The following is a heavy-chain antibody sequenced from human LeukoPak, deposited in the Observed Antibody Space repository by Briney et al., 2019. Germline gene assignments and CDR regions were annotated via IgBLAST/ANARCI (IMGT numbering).Heavy chain of an antibody. V-gene: IGHV1-2*06. CDR3: ARGSCSSSNCFPDY. CDR1: GYTFTDYY. Sequence: GASVKVSCKGSGYTFTDYYIHWVRQAPGQGLEWMGRINPNSGGTNYAQKFRGRVTMTRDTPIASAYMELTSLTSDDTASYYCARGSCSSSNCFPDYWGQGTLVTVSS. CDR2: INPNSGGT. J-gene: IGHJ4*02. D-gene: IGHD2-2*01.